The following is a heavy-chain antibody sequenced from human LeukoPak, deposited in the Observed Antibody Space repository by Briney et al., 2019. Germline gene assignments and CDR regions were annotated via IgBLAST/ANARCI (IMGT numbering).Heavy chain of an antibody. CDR3: AKDPYTMVRGVIHTGYDY. CDR2: ISGSGGST. Sequence: PGVSLRLSSAASGFTFSSYAMSWVRQAPGKGLEWVSAISGSGGSTYYADSVKGRFTISRDNSKNTLYLQMNSLRAEDTAVYYCAKDPYTMVRGVIHTGYDYWGQGTLVTVSS. V-gene: IGHV3-23*01. J-gene: IGHJ4*02. D-gene: IGHD3-10*01. CDR1: GFTFSSYA.